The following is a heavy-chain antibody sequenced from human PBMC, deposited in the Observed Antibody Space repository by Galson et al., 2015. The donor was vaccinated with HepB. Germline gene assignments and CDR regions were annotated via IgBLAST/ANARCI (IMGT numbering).Heavy chain of an antibody. CDR1: GFSLSTYG. D-gene: IGHD6-13*01. CDR2: MDPNSGNT. CDR3: ARFPHSSSWDDSYYYMDV. V-gene: IGHV1-8*01. Sequence: SVKVSCKASGFSLSTYGINWVRQATGQGLEWLGWMDPNSGNTGYAQKFQGRITMTRNTSISTAYMELRSLRSEDTAVYYCARFPHSSSWDDSYYYMDVWGKGTTVTVSS. J-gene: IGHJ6*03.